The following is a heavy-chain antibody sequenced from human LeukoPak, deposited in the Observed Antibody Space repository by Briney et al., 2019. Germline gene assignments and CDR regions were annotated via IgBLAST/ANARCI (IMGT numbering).Heavy chain of an antibody. CDR3: ARDSPYYYGSGSATYYMDV. V-gene: IGHV4-59*01. J-gene: IGHJ6*03. D-gene: IGHD3-10*01. Sequence: SETLSLTCTVSGGSISSYYWSWIRQPPGKGLEWIGYIYYSGSTNYNPSLKSRVTISVDTPKNQFSLKLSSVTAADTAVYYCARDSPYYYGSGSATYYMDVWGKGTTVTISS. CDR2: IYYSGST. CDR1: GGSISSYY.